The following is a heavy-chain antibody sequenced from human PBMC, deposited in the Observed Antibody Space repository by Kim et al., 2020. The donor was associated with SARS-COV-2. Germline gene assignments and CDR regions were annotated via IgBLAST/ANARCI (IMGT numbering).Heavy chain of an antibody. CDR2: ISGSGGST. CDR1: GFTFSSYA. CDR3: AKDSTRYCSGGSCYSGYYYYGMDV. J-gene: IGHJ6*02. Sequence: GGSLRLSCAASGFTFSSYAMSWVRQAPGKGLEWVSAISGSGGSTYYADSVKGRFTISRDNSKNTLYLQMNSLRAEDTAVYYCAKDSTRYCSGGSCYSGYYYYGMDVWGQGGTLTVS. V-gene: IGHV3-23*01. D-gene: IGHD2-15*01.